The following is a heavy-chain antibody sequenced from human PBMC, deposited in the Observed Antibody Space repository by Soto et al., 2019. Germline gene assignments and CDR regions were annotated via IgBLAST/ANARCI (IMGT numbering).Heavy chain of an antibody. CDR2: IYYSAST. Sequence: KTSETLSLTCTVSGGSINSGSYYWSWIRQHPGKGLEWIGYIYYSASTYYNPSLQSRVTISADTSKSHLSLRLRFVTAADTAVYYCVRGNCYGDYWGQGTLVTVSS. J-gene: IGHJ4*02. D-gene: IGHD2-15*01. CDR1: GGSINSGSYY. V-gene: IGHV4-31*03. CDR3: VRGNCYGDY.